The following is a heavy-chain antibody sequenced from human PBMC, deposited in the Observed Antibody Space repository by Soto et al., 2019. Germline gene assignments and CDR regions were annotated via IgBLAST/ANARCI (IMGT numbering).Heavy chain of an antibody. Sequence: QLQLQESGPGVVKPSETLSLTCTVSGDSISSSSYSWGWIRQPPGKGLEWIGSIYYSGSTFYNPSLKSRVTISVDTSKNQFSLKLNSVTAADTALYYCARGWEQLWSSLEYWGQGTLVTVSS. CDR1: GDSISSSSYS. V-gene: IGHV4-39*01. J-gene: IGHJ4*02. D-gene: IGHD1-26*01. CDR3: ARGWEQLWSSLEY. CDR2: IYYSGST.